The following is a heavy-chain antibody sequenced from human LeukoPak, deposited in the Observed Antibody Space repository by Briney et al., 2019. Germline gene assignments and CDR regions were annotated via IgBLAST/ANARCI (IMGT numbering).Heavy chain of an antibody. CDR2: ISAYNGNT. CDR3: ARDFHEDSSGYYPYIDY. J-gene: IGHJ4*02. Sequence: GASVKVSCKASGGTFSSYAISWVRQAPGQGLEWMGWISAYNGNTNYAQKLQGRVTMTTDTSTSTAYMELRSLRSDDTAVYYCARDFHEDSSGYYPYIDYWGQGTLVTVSS. V-gene: IGHV1-18*01. CDR1: GGTFSSYA. D-gene: IGHD3-22*01.